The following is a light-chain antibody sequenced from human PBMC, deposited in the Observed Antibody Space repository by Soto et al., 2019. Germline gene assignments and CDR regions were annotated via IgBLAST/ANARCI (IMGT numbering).Light chain of an antibody. CDR1: SSDVGGYNY. J-gene: IGLJ1*01. Sequence: QSALTQPRSVSGSPGQSVTISCTGTSSDVGGYNYVSWYQQHPGKAPKLMIYDVSKRPSGVPDRFSGSNSGNTASLTISGLQAGDEADYYCCSYAGSYTFGVFGTGTKLTVL. CDR2: DVS. V-gene: IGLV2-11*01. CDR3: CSYAGSYTFGV.